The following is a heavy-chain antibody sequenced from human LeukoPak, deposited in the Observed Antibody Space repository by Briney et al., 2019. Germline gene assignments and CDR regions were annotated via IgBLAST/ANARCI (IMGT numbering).Heavy chain of an antibody. Sequence: GRSRRLTCAASGFTFSSYGMHWVRQAPGKGLEWVAVIWYDGSNKYYADSVKGRFTISRDNSKNTLYLHMSSLKTDDTAVYYCARDKRYSSSWYNGGAFDIWGQGTMVTVSS. CDR2: IWYDGSNK. CDR3: ARDKRYSSSWYNGGAFDI. V-gene: IGHV3-33*01. J-gene: IGHJ3*02. CDR1: GFTFSSYG. D-gene: IGHD6-13*01.